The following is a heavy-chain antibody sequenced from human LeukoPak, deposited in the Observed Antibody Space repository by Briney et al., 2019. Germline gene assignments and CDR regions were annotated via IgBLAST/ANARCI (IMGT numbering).Heavy chain of an antibody. CDR3: ARGPYYYYMDV. Sequence: SETPSLTCTVSGVSISSNSYYWNWIRQPPGKGLEGIGYIYYSGSTNYNPSLKSRVTITTDTSKNQFSLKLSSVTAADTAVYYCARGPYYYYMDVWGKGATVTVSS. J-gene: IGHJ6*03. CDR1: GVSISSNSYY. CDR2: IYYSGST. V-gene: IGHV4-61*01.